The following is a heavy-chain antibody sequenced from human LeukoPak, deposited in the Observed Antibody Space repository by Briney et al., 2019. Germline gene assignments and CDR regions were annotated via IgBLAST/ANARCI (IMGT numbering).Heavy chain of an antibody. CDR1: GYTFTTYD. D-gene: IGHD6-6*01. Sequence: ASVKVSCKASGYTFTTYDINWVRQTPGHGLEWMGWMNPNSGNTGYAQRFQGRVTMTMDTSISTAYMELSSLRSEDTAVYYCARSDTYIAANAFDIWGQGTMVTVSP. J-gene: IGHJ3*02. CDR3: ARSDTYIAANAFDI. V-gene: IGHV1-8*01. CDR2: MNPNSGNT.